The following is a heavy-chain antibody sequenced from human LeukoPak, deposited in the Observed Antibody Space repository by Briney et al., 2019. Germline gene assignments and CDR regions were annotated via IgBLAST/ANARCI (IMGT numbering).Heavy chain of an antibody. CDR2: INHSGST. CDR3: ARRRITMVRGVIKSYYFDY. J-gene: IGHJ4*02. Sequence: SETLSLTCAVYGGSFIGYYWSWIRQPPGKGLEWIGEINHSGSTNYNPSLKSRVTIPVDTSKNQFSLKLSSVTAADTAVYYCARRRITMVRGVIKSYYFDYWGQGTLVTVSS. CDR1: GGSFIGYY. D-gene: IGHD3-10*01. V-gene: IGHV4-34*01.